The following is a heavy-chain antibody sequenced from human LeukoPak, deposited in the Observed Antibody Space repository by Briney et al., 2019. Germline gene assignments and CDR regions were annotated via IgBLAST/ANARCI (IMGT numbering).Heavy chain of an antibody. Sequence: SETLSLTCAVYGGSFSGYYWSWIRQPPGKGLEWIGEINHSGSTNYNPSLKSRVTISVDTSKNQFSLKLSSVTPADTAVYYCASRNDYDSSSYTKNYYYYYTNVWGKGTTVTASS. J-gene: IGHJ6*03. V-gene: IGHV4-34*01. CDR2: INHSGST. CDR1: GGSFSGYY. D-gene: IGHD3-22*01. CDR3: ASRNDYDSSSYTKNYYYYYTNV.